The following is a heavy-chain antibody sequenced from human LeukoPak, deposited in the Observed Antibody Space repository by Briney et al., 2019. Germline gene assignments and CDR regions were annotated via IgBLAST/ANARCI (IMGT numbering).Heavy chain of an antibody. Sequence: GGSLRLSCAASGFTLSDYYMTWIRQAPGKGLEWVSSISSSSSYIYYADSVKGRFTISRDNAKNSLYLQMNSLRAEDTAVYYCARDRLYLYDYWGQGTLVTVSS. V-gene: IGHV3-11*06. CDR1: GFTLSDYY. CDR3: ARDRLYLYDY. CDR2: ISSSSSYI. D-gene: IGHD2-2*02. J-gene: IGHJ4*02.